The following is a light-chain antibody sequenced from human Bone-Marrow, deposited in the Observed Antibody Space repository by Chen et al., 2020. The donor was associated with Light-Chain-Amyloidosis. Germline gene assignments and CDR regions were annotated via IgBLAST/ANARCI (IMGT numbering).Light chain of an antibody. CDR2: QDN. J-gene: IGLJ2*01. CDR1: KLGEKY. Sequence: SYELTQPPSVSVSPGQTASITCSGDKLGEKYACWYQQKPGQSPVLVIYQDNKRPSGISERFSGSNSGDTATLTLSGTQAMEEADYYGQAWDSNMVVFGGGTKLTVL. CDR3: QAWDSNMVV. V-gene: IGLV3-1*01.